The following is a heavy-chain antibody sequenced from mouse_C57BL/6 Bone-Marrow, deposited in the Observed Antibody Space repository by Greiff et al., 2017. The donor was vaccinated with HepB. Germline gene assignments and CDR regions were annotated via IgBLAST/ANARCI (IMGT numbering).Heavy chain of an antibody. CDR2: IYPGSGST. J-gene: IGHJ4*01. Sequence: QVHVKQPGAELVKPGASVKMSCKASGYTFTSYWITWVKQRPGQGLEWIGDIYPGSGSTNYNEKFKSKATLTVDTSSSTAYMQLSSLTSEDSAVYYCARRALRRYAMDYWGQGTSVTVSS. D-gene: IGHD3-3*01. V-gene: IGHV1-55*01. CDR1: GYTFTSYW. CDR3: ARRALRRYAMDY.